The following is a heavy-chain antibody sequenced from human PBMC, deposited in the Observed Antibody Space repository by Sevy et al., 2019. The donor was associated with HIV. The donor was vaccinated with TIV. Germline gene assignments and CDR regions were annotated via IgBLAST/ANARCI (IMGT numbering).Heavy chain of an antibody. CDR3: AKHVGNPSGPFDI. J-gene: IGHJ3*02. D-gene: IGHD3-10*01. V-gene: IGHV3-23*01. CDR1: GFTFSTYP. Sequence: GGSLRLSCGASGFTFSTYPMSWVRQAPGKGLDWVSTITGSGGTKFYSDSVKGRFTISRDNSMNMVYLQLNSLRVEDMAVYYCAKHVGNPSGPFDIWGQGTMVTVSS. CDR2: ITGSGGTK.